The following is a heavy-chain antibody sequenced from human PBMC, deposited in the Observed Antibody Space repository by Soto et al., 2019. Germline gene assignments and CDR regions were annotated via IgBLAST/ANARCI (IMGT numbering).Heavy chain of an antibody. Sequence: QVQLVESGGGVVQPGRSLRLSCAASGFTFSSYGMHWVRQAPGKGLEWVAVISYDGSNKYYADSVKGRFTISRDNSKNTLYLQMNSLRAEDTAVYYCAKVVHYGGRGVGGYYFDYWGQGTLVTVSS. CDR3: AKVVHYGGRGVGGYYFDY. V-gene: IGHV3-30*18. J-gene: IGHJ4*02. CDR2: ISYDGSNK. D-gene: IGHD4-17*01. CDR1: GFTFSSYG.